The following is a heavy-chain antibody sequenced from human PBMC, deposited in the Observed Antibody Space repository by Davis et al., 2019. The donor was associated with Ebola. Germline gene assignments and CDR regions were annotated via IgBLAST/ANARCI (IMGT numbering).Heavy chain of an antibody. CDR2: IIPILGIA. V-gene: IGHV1-69*02. J-gene: IGHJ4*02. CDR1: GGTFSSYT. CDR3: TRGRDTGTPTFDY. D-gene: IGHD1-7*01. Sequence: SVKVSCKASGGTFSSYTISWVRQAPGQGLEWMGRIIPILGIANYAQKFQGRVTITADKSTSTAYMELSSLRSEDTAVYYCTRGRDTGTPTFDYWGQGTLVTVSS.